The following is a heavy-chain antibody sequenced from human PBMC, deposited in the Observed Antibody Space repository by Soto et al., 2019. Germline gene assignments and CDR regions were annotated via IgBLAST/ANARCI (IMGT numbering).Heavy chain of an antibody. CDR3: ARENSGYSYGELDY. D-gene: IGHD5-18*01. J-gene: IGHJ4*02. V-gene: IGHV1-18*01. CDR2: ISAYNGNT. CDR1: GYTFTSYG. Sequence: RASVKVSCKASGYTFTSYGISWVRQAPGQGLEWMGWISAYNGNTNYAQKLQGRVTMTTDTSTSTAYMELRSLRSDDTAVYYCARENSGYSYGELDYWGQGTLVTVSS.